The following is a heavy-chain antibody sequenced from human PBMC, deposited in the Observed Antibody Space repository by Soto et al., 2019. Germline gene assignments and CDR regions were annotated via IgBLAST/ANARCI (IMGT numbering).Heavy chain of an antibody. CDR1: GFTFDNYA. V-gene: IGHV3-9*01. J-gene: IGHJ4*02. D-gene: IGHD3-22*01. CDR2: ISWNSGSI. Sequence: HPGGSLRLSCAASGFTFDNYAMHWVRQTPGKGLEWVSGISWNSGSIGYADSVKGRFTISRDNAKNSLFLQMNSLRTEDTSFYYCARAAHFYDSGTYYQPVDYLGQGTLVTVSS. CDR3: ARAAHFYDSGTYYQPVDY.